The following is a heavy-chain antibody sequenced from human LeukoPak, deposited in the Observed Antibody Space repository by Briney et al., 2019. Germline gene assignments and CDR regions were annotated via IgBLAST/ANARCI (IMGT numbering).Heavy chain of an antibody. CDR1: GFTVSSNY. CDR3: ARAGYTFVYYYYYMDV. CDR2: IYSDGTT. Sequence: GGSLRPSCAASGFTVSSNYMNWVRQAPGKGLEWVSLIYSDGTTYYADSVKGRFTISRDNSKNTLYLQLNSLRAEDTAMYYCARAGYTFVYYYYYMDVWGKGTTVTVSS. J-gene: IGHJ6*03. D-gene: IGHD5-18*01. V-gene: IGHV3-53*01.